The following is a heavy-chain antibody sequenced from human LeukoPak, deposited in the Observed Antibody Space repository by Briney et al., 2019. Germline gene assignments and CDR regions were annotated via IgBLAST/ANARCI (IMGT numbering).Heavy chain of an antibody. J-gene: IGHJ6*03. CDR2: IIPIFGTA. Sequence: ASVKVSCKASGGTFSSYAISWVRQPPGQGLEWMGGIIPIFGTANYAQKFQGRVTITADESTSTAYMELSSLRSEDTAVYYCATGYSSSWTDYYYYYYMDVWGKGTTVTISS. V-gene: IGHV1-69*13. D-gene: IGHD6-13*01. CDR1: GGTFSSYA. CDR3: ATGYSSSWTDYYYYYYMDV.